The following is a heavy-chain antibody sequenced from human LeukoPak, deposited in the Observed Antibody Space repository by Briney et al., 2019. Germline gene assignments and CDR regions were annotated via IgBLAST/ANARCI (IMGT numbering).Heavy chain of an antibody. CDR1: GFTFSSYW. Sequence: GGSLRLSCAASGFTFSSYWMSWVRQAPGKGLEWVANIKQDGSEKYYVDSVKGRFTISRDNAKNSLYLQMNSLRAEDTAVYYCARGEYSSSFGMDVWGQGTTVTVSS. D-gene: IGHD6-6*01. CDR3: ARGEYSSSFGMDV. V-gene: IGHV3-7*01. CDR2: IKQDGSEK. J-gene: IGHJ6*02.